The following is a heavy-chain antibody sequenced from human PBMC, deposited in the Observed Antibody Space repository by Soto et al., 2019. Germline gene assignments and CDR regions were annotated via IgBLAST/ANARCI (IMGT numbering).Heavy chain of an antibody. V-gene: IGHV3-48*02. J-gene: IGHJ4*02. CDR1: GFTFSNFP. CDR3: ARQVYKVVTPIDY. Sequence: EVQLVESGGGLVQPGGSLRLSCAASGFTFSNFPMTWVRQAPGKGLEWVSYIRGASNYIYYADSVKGRFTISRDTAKNSMSLHMNRVRDADTAVYSCARQVYKVVTPIDYWGQGTLVTVSS. D-gene: IGHD2-21*02. CDR2: IRGASNYI.